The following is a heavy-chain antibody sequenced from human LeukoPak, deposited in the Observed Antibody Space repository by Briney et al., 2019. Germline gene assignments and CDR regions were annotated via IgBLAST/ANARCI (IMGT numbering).Heavy chain of an antibody. CDR2: IYYSGST. CDR1: GGSISSGDYY. J-gene: IGHJ3*02. V-gene: IGHV4-30-4*08. Sequence: PSETLSLTCTVSGGSISSGDYYWSGIRQPPGKGLEWIGYIYYSGSTYYIPSLKSRVTISVDTSKNQFSLKLSSVTAADTAVYYCARARYAFDIWGQGTMVTVSS. CDR3: ARARYAFDI.